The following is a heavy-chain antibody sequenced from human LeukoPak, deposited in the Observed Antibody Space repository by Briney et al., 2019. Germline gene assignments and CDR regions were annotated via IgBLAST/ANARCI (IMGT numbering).Heavy chain of an antibody. V-gene: IGHV3-30*03. CDR1: GFTFSTYA. Sequence: GRPLRLSCGASGFTFSTYAMHWVRQTPDKELEWVAVISSDGSSEKYADSVKGRFTVSRDNSKNTLFLRMNNLTPEDTAVYYCARGPDISTWYGSWLGPWGQGTLVTVSS. J-gene: IGHJ5*02. D-gene: IGHD3-3*02. CDR2: ISSDGSSE. CDR3: ARGPDISTWYGSWLGP.